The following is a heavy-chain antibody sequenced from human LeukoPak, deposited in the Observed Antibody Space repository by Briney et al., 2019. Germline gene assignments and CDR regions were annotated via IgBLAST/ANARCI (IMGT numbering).Heavy chain of an antibody. Sequence: GGSLRLSCAASGFTFSSYSMNWVRQAPGKGLEWVSYISSSSSTIYYADSVKGRFTISRDNAKNSLYLQMNSLRAEDTAVYYCARGGGTYDYWGQGTLVTVSS. CDR2: ISSSSSTI. D-gene: IGHD1-1*01. CDR1: GFTFSSYS. V-gene: IGHV3-48*01. J-gene: IGHJ4*02. CDR3: ARGGGTYDY.